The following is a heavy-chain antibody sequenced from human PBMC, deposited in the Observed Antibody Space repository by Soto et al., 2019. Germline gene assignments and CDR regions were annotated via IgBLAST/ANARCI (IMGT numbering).Heavy chain of an antibody. D-gene: IGHD3-10*01. J-gene: IGHJ4*02. CDR3: ARGLPDGSGQYCDY. CDR1: GFTFSSYS. V-gene: IGHV3-21*01. CDR2: MSSSSSYI. Sequence: VQLVESGGGLVKPGGSLRLSCAASGFTFSSYSMNWVRQAPGKGLEWVSSMSSSSSYIYYGDSVKGRFTISRDNAKNSLYLQMNSLRAEDTAVYYCARGLPDGSGQYCDYWGQGTLVTVSS.